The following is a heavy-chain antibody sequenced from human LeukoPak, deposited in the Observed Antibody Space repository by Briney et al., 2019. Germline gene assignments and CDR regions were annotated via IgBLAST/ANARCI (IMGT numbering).Heavy chain of an antibody. D-gene: IGHD3-22*01. CDR3: ARDLDTSGYTFDY. J-gene: IGHJ4*02. Sequence: GGSLRLSCAASGFTFNTYSMNWVRQAPGKGLEWVSYISGSSRVTYYADSVKGRFTISRDNAKNSLYLQMNSLRDEDTAMYYCARDLDTSGYTFDYWGQGTLVTVPS. V-gene: IGHV3-48*02. CDR2: ISGSSRVT. CDR1: GFTFNTYS.